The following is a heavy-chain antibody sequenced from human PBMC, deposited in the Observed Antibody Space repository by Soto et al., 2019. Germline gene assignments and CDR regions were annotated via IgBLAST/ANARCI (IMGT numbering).Heavy chain of an antibody. Sequence: LMISWTCSGYSFPGSWIGWVRQMPGKRVELMGITYAGDSDTRYSRSFQGRVTISAYKSINTAYLQWSSLKSSDTAMYYCVVQKQIPWLDXWCQGT. CDR1: GYSFPGSW. J-gene: IGHJ4*02. V-gene: IGHV5-51*01. CDR2: TYAGDSDT. D-gene: IGHD6-13*01. CDR3: VVQKQIPWLDX.